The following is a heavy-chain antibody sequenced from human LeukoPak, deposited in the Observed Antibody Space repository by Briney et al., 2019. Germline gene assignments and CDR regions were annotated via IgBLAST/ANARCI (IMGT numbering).Heavy chain of an antibody. Sequence: ASVKVSCKASGYTFTSYGISWVRQAPGQGLEWMGWISAYNGNTNYAQKLQGRVTMTTDTSTNTAYMELRSLRSDDTAVYYCARDSGYNWNYDFNYWGQGTLVTVSS. J-gene: IGHJ4*02. CDR2: ISAYNGNT. V-gene: IGHV1-18*01. CDR3: ARDSGYNWNYDFNY. CDR1: GYTFTSYG. D-gene: IGHD1-7*01.